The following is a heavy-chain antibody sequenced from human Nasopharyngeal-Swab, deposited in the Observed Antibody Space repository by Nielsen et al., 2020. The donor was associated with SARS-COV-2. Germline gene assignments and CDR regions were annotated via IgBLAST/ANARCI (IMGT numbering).Heavy chain of an antibody. J-gene: IGHJ4*02. CDR2: ISSSSSYI. CDR1: GFTFSSYS. CDR3: ATAFGVTMISPCNY. V-gene: IGHV3-21*01. D-gene: IGHD3-22*01. Sequence: GGSLRLSCAASGFTFSSYSMNWVRQAPGKRLEWVSSISSSSSYIYYADSVKGRFTISRDNAKNSLYLQMNSLRAEDTAVYYCATAFGVTMISPCNYWGQGTLVTVSS.